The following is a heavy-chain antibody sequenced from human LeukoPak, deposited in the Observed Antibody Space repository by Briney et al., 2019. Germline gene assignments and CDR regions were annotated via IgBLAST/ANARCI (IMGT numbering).Heavy chain of an antibody. CDR2: MNPYSGNR. D-gene: IGHD5-12*01. Sequence: ASVKVSCKASGYTFTDYDINWVRQATGQGLEWMGWMNPYSGNRVYAQNFQGRVTMTRDTSMTTAYMELSSLTSGDTAVYYCVRGLDTIEFDSWGQGTLVTVSS. V-gene: IGHV1-8*01. J-gene: IGHJ5*01. CDR3: VRGLDTIEFDS. CDR1: GYTFTDYD.